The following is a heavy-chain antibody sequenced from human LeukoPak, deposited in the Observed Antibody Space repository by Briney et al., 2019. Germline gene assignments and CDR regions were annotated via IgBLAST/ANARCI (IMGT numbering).Heavy chain of an antibody. J-gene: IGHJ5*02. D-gene: IGHD5-12*01. Sequence: GGSLRLSCAASGFTFSSYGMHWVRKAPGKGLEWVAVISYDGSNKYYADSVKGRFTISRDNSKNTLYLQMNSLRVEDTAVYYCAKRGYDYFTNWFDPWGQGTLVTVSS. CDR3: AKRGYDYFTNWFDP. CDR2: ISYDGSNK. V-gene: IGHV3-30*18. CDR1: GFTFSSYG.